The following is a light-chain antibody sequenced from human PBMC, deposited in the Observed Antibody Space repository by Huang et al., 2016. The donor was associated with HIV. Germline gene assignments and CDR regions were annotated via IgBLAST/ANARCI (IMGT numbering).Light chain of an antibody. CDR3: QQSYSTPHT. CDR2: AAS. J-gene: IGKJ1*01. Sequence: DIQMTQSPSSLSASVGDRVTITCRASQTISSYLNWYQQKPGKVPNLLIYAASSLQSGVPSRFSGSGSGTDFTLTISSLQPEDFATYYCQQSYSTPHTFSQGTKVEIK. CDR1: QTISSY. V-gene: IGKV1-39*01.